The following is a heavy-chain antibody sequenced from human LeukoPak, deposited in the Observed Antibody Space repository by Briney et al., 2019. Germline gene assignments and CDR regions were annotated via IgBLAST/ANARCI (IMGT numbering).Heavy chain of an antibody. J-gene: IGHJ4*02. Sequence: SETLSLTCTVSGGSISSYYWSWIRQPPGKGLEWIGYIYYSGSTNYNPSLKSRVTISVDTSKNQFSLKLSSVTAADTAVYYCARAAAGGGDNSDYWGQGTLVTVSS. CDR1: GGSISSYY. CDR3: ARAAAGGGDNSDY. CDR2: IYYSGST. V-gene: IGHV4-59*01. D-gene: IGHD5-24*01.